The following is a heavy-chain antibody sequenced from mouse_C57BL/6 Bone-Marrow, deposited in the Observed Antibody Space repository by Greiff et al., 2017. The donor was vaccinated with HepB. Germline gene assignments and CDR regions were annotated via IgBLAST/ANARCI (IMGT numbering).Heavy chain of an antibody. J-gene: IGHJ2*01. CDR3: ARHGSSYEDY. D-gene: IGHD1-1*01. CDR1: GYTFTDYY. V-gene: IGHV1-19*01. CDR2: INPYNGGT. Sequence: VQLQQSGPVLVKPGASVKMSCKASGYTFTDYYMNWVKQSHGKSLEWIGVINPYNGGTSYNQKFKGKATLTVDKSSSTAYMELNSLTSEDSAVYYCARHGSSYEDYWGQGTTLTVSS.